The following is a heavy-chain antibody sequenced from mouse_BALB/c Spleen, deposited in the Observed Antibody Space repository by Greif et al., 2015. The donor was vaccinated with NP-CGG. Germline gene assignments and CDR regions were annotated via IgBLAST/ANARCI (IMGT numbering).Heavy chain of an antibody. J-gene: IGHJ4*01. Sequence: QVQLQQSGPGLVQPSQSLSITCTVSGFSLTSYGVHWVRQSPGKGLEWLGVIWRGGSTDYNAAFMSRLSITKDNSKSQVFFKMNSLQADDTAIYYCAKNYYGSSYGGAMDYWGQGTSVTVSS. CDR2: IWRGGST. V-gene: IGHV2-5*01. CDR1: GFSLTSYG. CDR3: AKNYYGSSYGGAMDY. D-gene: IGHD1-1*01.